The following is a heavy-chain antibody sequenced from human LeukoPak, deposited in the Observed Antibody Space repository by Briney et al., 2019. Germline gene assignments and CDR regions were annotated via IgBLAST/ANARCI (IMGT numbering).Heavy chain of an antibody. D-gene: IGHD3-9*01. CDR2: IWYDGSNE. CDR1: GFTFSSYG. CDR3: AKDRYVLRYFDWLPFDY. V-gene: IGHV3-33*06. J-gene: IGHJ4*02. Sequence: GGSLRLSCAASGFTFSSYGMHWIRQAPGKGLEWVAAIWYDGSNEYYADSVKGRFTISRDNSKNTLYLRMNSLRAEDTAVYYCAKDRYVLRYFDWLPFDYWGQGTLVTVSS.